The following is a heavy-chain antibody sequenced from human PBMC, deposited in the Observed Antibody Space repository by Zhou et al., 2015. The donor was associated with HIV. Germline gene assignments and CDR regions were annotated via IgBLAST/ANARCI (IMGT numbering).Heavy chain of an antibody. CDR2: IIPILGIA. J-gene: IGHJ5*02. D-gene: IGHD5-24*01. Sequence: QVQLVQSGAEVKKPGSSVKVSCKASGGTFSSYTISWVRQAPGQGLEWMGRIIPILGIANYAQKFQGRVTITADKSTSTAYMELSSLRSEDTAVYYCARGNADGDGRFDPWGQGTLVTVSS. CDR1: GGTFSSYT. V-gene: IGHV1-69*02. CDR3: ARGNADGDGRFDP.